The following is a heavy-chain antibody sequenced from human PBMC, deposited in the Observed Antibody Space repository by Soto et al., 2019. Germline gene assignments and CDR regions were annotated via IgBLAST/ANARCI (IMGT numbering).Heavy chain of an antibody. CDR3: ARADDIVEWWYFDY. V-gene: IGHV1-18*04. J-gene: IGHJ4*02. CDR2: ISAYNGNT. D-gene: IGHD2-21*01. CDR1: GYTFANYA. Sequence: ASVKVSCKASGYTFANYAMQWVRQAPGQGLEWMGWISAYNGNTNYAQKLQGRVTMTTDTSTSTAYMELRSLRSDDTAVYYCARADDIVEWWYFDYWGQGTLVTVSS.